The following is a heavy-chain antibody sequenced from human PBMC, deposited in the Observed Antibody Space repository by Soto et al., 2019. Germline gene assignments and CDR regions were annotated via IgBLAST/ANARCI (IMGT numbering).Heavy chain of an antibody. CDR2: IIPIFGTA. CDR3: ARGSYGGSCYHYYYYGMDV. V-gene: IGHV1-69*13. CDR1: GGTFSSYA. Sequence: GASVKVSCKASGGTFSSYAISWVRQAPGQGLEWMGGIIPIFGTANYAQKFQGRVTITADESTSTAYMELSSLRSEDTAVYYCARGSYGGSCYHYYYYGMDVWGQGTTVIGS. J-gene: IGHJ6*02. D-gene: IGHD2-15*01.